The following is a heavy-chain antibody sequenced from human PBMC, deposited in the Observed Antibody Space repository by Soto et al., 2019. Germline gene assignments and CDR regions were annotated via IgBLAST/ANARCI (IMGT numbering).Heavy chain of an antibody. D-gene: IGHD6-13*01. CDR3: ARDSSSWSTDYYYYGMDV. Sequence: QVQLQESGPGLVKPSQTLSLTCTVSGGSISSGDYYWSWIRQPPGKGLEWIGYIYYSGSTYYNPSLKSRVTISVDTSKNQFSLKLSSVTAADTAVYYCARDSSSWSTDYYYYGMDVWGQGTTVTVSS. J-gene: IGHJ6*02. CDR1: GGSISSGDYY. CDR2: IYYSGST. V-gene: IGHV4-30-4*01.